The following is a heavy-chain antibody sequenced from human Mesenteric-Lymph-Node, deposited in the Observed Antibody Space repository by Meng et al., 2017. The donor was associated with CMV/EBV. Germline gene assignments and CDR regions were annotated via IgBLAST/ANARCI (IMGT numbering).Heavy chain of an antibody. CDR1: GYSISSVYN. Sequence: SETLSLTCTVSGYSISSVYNWGWIRQPPGKGLEWIGRIYHSGSTDYNPSLKSRFTISVDTSKNQFSLKLTSVTAADTAVYYCARDQPADYWGQGTRVTVSS. J-gene: IGHJ4*02. CDR3: ARDQPADY. V-gene: IGHV4-38-2*02. CDR2: IYHSGST.